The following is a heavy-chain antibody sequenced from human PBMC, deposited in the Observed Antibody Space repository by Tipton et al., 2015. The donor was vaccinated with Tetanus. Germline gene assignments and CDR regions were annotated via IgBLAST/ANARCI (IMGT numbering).Heavy chain of an antibody. D-gene: IGHD3-10*01. CDR3: ARVGGPSIHSRYYFAH. Sequence: QVQLVQSGAEVKKPGSSMKVSCKVAGGSFSNYAISWVRQAPGQGLEWMGGIIPIFSPPNYAQKFQGRLTITADKSTTTAYMELSGLSSGDTAVYFCARVGGPSIHSRYYFAHWGQGTLVTVSS. CDR2: IIPIFSPP. CDR1: GGSFSNYA. V-gene: IGHV1-69*06. J-gene: IGHJ4*02.